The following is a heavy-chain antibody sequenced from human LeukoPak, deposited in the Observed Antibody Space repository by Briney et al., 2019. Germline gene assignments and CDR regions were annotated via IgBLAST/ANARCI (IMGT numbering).Heavy chain of an antibody. CDR3: ARGIPYPVRGAFDI. CDR2: IYYSGST. J-gene: IGHJ3*02. V-gene: IGHV4-59*12. Sequence: SSETLSLTCTVSGGSISSYYWSWIRQPPGKGLEWIGYIYYSGSTNYNPSLKSRVTISVDTSKNQFSLKLSSVTAADTAVYYCARGIPYPVRGAFDIWGQGTMVTVSS. D-gene: IGHD2-21*01. CDR1: GGSISSYY.